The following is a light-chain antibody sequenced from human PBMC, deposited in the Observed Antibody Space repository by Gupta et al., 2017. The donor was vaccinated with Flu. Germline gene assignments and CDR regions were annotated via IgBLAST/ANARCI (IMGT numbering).Light chain of an antibody. CDR1: QTISNY. CDR2: VAS. Sequence: GDRVTITCRASQTISNYLAWYQQKPGEVPKLLIYVASTLQSGVPSRFSGSGSGTDFTLTISSLQPEDVATYYCQKYDSAPFTFGQGTRLEIK. CDR3: QKYDSAPFT. J-gene: IGKJ5*01. V-gene: IGKV1-27*01.